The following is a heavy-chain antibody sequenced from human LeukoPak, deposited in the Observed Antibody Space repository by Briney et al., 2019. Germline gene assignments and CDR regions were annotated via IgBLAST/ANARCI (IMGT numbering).Heavy chain of an antibody. Sequence: SVKVSCXASGGTFSSYAISWVRQAPGQGLEWMGGTIPTFGTANYAQKFQGRVTITTDESTSTAYMELSSLRSEDTAVYYCARDMVRGVFDYWGQGTLVTVSS. CDR3: ARDMVRGVFDY. V-gene: IGHV1-69*05. CDR2: TIPTFGTA. J-gene: IGHJ4*02. D-gene: IGHD3-10*01. CDR1: GGTFSSYA.